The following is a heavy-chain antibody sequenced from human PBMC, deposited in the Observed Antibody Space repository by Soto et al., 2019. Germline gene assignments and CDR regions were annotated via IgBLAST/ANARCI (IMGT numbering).Heavy chain of an antibody. Sequence: PGGSLRLSCAASGFTYSTYTMHWVRQAPGKGLEWVAVISYDGSNKYYADSVKGRFTISRDNSKNTLYLQMNSLRAADTAVYYCARAPRGNYGYPTHCDYWGQVTLVSVS. D-gene: IGHD3-10*01. CDR1: GFTYSTYT. CDR2: ISYDGSNK. CDR3: ARAPRGNYGYPTHCDY. V-gene: IGHV3-30*03. J-gene: IGHJ4*02.